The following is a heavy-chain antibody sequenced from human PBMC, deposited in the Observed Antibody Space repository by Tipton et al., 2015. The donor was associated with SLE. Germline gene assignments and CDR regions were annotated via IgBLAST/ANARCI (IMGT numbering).Heavy chain of an antibody. J-gene: IGHJ5*02. Sequence: TLSLTCAVYGGSFSGYYWSWIRQPPGKGLEWIGEINHSGSTNYNPSLKSRVTMSVDTSKNQFSLKLSSVTAADTAVHYCARAYSGYTTNWFGPWGQGTLVTVSS. CDR1: GGSFSGYY. CDR2: INHSGST. V-gene: IGHV4-34*01. D-gene: IGHD5-12*01. CDR3: ARAYSGYTTNWFGP.